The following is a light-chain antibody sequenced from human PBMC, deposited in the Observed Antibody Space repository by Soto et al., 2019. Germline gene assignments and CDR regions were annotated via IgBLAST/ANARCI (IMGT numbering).Light chain of an antibody. CDR3: SSYTSSSTLV. V-gene: IGLV2-14*01. CDR1: SSDVGGYNY. J-gene: IGLJ2*01. Sequence: QSALTQPASVSGSPGQSITISFTGTSSDVGGYNYVSWYQQHPGKAPKLMIYDVSIRPSGVSHRFSGSKSGSTASLTISGLQAEDEADYYCSSYTSSSTLVFGGGTKLTVL. CDR2: DVS.